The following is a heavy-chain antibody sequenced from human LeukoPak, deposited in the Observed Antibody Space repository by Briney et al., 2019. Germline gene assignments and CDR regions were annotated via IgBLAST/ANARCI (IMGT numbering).Heavy chain of an antibody. CDR2: IYYSGST. Sequence: SQTLSLTCTVSGGSISSGDYYWSWIRQPPGKGLEWIGYIYYSGSTNYNPSLKSRVTISVDTSKNQFSLKLSSVTAADTAVYYCARVGLRTGTLYYYYYYGMDVWGQGTTVTVSS. V-gene: IGHV4-30-4*01. CDR3: ARVGLRTGTLYYYYYYGMDV. D-gene: IGHD7-27*01. CDR1: GGSISSGDYY. J-gene: IGHJ6*02.